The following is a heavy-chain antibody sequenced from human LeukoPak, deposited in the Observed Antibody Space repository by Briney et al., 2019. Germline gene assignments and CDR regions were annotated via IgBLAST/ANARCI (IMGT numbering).Heavy chain of an antibody. D-gene: IGHD3-3*01. CDR3: ARDRHYDFWSGHYTPFNS. CDR2: MKQDGSEQ. CDR1: GFTFSNYW. Sequence: GGSLRLSCTASGFTFSNYWMSWVRQAPGKGLEWVANMKQDGSEQYYVDSMKGRFTISRDNAKNSLYLQINSLRAEDTAVYYCARDRHYDFWSGHYTPFNSWGQGTLVTVSS. V-gene: IGHV3-7*03. J-gene: IGHJ4*02.